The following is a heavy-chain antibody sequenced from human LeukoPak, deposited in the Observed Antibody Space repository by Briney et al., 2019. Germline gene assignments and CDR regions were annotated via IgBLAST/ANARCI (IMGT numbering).Heavy chain of an antibody. CDR2: VNSDGSST. V-gene: IGHV3-74*01. CDR1: GFTLSSYW. J-gene: IGHJ4*02. Sequence: GGSLRLSCAASGFTLSSYWMHWVRQAPGKGLVWVSRVNSDGSSTNYADSVKGRFTISRDNAKNTLYLQMNSLRAEDTAVYYCARVAYSSTWYIDYWGQGTLVTVSP. CDR3: ARVAYSSTWYIDY. D-gene: IGHD6-13*01.